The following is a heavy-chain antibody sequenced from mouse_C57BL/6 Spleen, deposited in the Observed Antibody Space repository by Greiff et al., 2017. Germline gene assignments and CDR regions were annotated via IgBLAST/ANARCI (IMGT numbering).Heavy chain of an antibody. CDR2: ISSGSSTI. V-gene: IGHV5-17*01. J-gene: IGHJ4*01. CDR3: ARRDYGNWDYAMDY. Sequence: EVQLVESGGGLVKPGGSLKLSCAASGFTFSDYGMHWVRQAPEKGLEWVAYISSGSSTIYYADTVKGRFTISRDNAKNTLFLQMTSLRSEDTAMYYCARRDYGNWDYAMDYWGQGTSVTVSS. D-gene: IGHD2-1*01. CDR1: GFTFSDYG.